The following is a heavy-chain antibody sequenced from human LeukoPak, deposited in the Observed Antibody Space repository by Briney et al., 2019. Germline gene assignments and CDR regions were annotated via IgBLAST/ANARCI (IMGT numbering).Heavy chain of an antibody. CDR1: GFTFSSYG. V-gene: IGHV3-33*01. J-gene: IGHJ4*02. CDR3: ARGLVAVAGTLDY. CDR2: IWHDGSNK. Sequence: HPGGSLRLSCAASGFTFSSYGMHWVRQAPGKGLEWVAVIWHDGSNKYYADSVKGRFTISRDNSKNTLYLQMNSLRAEDTAVNYCARGLVAVAGTLDYWGQGTLVTVSS. D-gene: IGHD6-19*01.